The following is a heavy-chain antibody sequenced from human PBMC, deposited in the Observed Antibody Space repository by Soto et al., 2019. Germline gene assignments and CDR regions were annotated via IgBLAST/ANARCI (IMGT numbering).Heavy chain of an antibody. D-gene: IGHD3-10*01. V-gene: IGHV1-18*01. CDR3: ARGSGSNDY. CDR1: GYTFASYG. Sequence: ASVKVSCKASGYTFASYGINWVRQAPGQGLEWMGWINTYNDNTNYAQKLQGRVTMTTDTSTSTVCMELRSLTSDDTAVYYCARGSGSNDYWGQGVQVTVSS. J-gene: IGHJ4*02. CDR2: INTYNDNT.